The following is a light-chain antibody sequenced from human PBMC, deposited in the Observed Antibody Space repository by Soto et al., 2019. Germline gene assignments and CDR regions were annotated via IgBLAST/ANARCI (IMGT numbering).Light chain of an antibody. CDR1: SSDVGGYNY. CDR2: EVN. J-gene: IGLJ1*01. V-gene: IGLV2-14*01. Sequence: QSVLTQPASVSGSPGQSITISCTGTSSDVGGYNYVSWYQQHPGNAPRLMIYEVNNRPSGVPNRFSGSKSGNTASLTISGLQAEDEADYYCCSKTSSRTPFVFGTGTKVTVL. CDR3: CSKTSSRTPFV.